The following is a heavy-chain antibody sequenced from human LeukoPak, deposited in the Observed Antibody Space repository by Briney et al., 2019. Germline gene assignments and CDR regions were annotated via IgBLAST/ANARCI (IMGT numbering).Heavy chain of an antibody. CDR1: GFTFSNYW. V-gene: IGHV3-7*01. Sequence: GGSLRLSCAASGFTFSNYWMNWVRQAPGKGLEWVANIKQDGSEKYYVDSVEGRFTVSRDNSKNTLYLQMNSLRAEDTAVYYCAKPACSGGSCYEIDYWGQGTLVTVSS. CDR2: IKQDGSEK. J-gene: IGHJ4*02. D-gene: IGHD2-15*01. CDR3: AKPACSGGSCYEIDY.